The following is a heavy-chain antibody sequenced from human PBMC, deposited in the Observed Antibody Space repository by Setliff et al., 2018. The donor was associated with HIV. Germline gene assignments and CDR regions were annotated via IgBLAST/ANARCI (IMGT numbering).Heavy chain of an antibody. Sequence: GGSLRLSCVASGITVSGIYMTWVRQAPGKGLEWVSVINGGTTTYYADSVKGRFTISRDNSKNTLYLQMNSLRVEDTAMYYCARDPPGGTYPSYFDYWGQGTLVTVS. D-gene: IGHD1-26*01. J-gene: IGHJ4*02. CDR3: ARDPPGGTYPSYFDY. V-gene: IGHV3-66*02. CDR2: INGGTTT. CDR1: GITVSGIY.